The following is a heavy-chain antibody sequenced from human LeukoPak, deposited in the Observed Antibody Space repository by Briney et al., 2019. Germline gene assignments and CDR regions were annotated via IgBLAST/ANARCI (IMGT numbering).Heavy chain of an antibody. CDR3: VLVGPQEYFQH. Sequence: GGSLRLSCAASGFTFSDYYMSWIRQAPGKGLEWVSYISSSSSYTNYADSVKGRFTISRDNAKNSLYLQMNSLRAEDTAVYYCVLVGPQEYFQHWGQGTLVTVSS. J-gene: IGHJ1*01. CDR1: GFTFSDYY. D-gene: IGHD1-26*01. V-gene: IGHV3-11*06. CDR2: ISSSSSYT.